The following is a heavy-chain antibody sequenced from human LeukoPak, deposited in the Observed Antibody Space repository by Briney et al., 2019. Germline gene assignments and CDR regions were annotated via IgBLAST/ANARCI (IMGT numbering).Heavy chain of an antibody. V-gene: IGHV1-8*01. CDR1: GYPFTSYK. Sequence: ASVKVSCKASGYPFTSYKVNWVRQATGQGLEWMGWMNTNSGNTGYSQNFQGRVTMTRDTSISTAYMELSSLMSEDTAVYYCARGLPKAVFGVVIEDWGQGTLVTVSS. CDR3: ARGLPKAVFGVVIED. CDR2: MNTNSGNT. D-gene: IGHD3-3*01. J-gene: IGHJ1*01.